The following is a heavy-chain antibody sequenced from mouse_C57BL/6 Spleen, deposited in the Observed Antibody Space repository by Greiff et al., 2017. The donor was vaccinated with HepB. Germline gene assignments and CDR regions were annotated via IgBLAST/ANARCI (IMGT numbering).Heavy chain of an antibody. D-gene: IGHD2-3*01. V-gene: IGHV1-81*01. J-gene: IGHJ4*01. CDR3: ARLIFYDGYSLYAMDY. CDR1: GHTFTSYG. Sequence: VKLMESGAELARPGASVKLSCKASGHTFTSYGISWVKQRTGQGLEWIGEIYPRSGNTYYNEKFKGKATLTADKSSSTAYMELRSLTSEDSAVYFCARLIFYDGYSLYAMDYWGQGTSVTVSS. CDR2: IYPRSGNT.